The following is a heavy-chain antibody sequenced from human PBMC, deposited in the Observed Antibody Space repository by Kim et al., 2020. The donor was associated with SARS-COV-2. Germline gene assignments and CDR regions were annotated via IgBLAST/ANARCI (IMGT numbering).Heavy chain of an antibody. D-gene: IGHD6-13*01. CDR3: ARALTATGNKWFDP. Sequence: SQTLSLTCAISGDSVSSNSAAWNWIRQSPSRGLEWLGRTYYRSKWYNDYAVSVKSRITINPDTSRNQFSLQLNSVTPEDTAVYYCARALTATGNKWFDPWGQGTLGTVSS. V-gene: IGHV6-1*01. J-gene: IGHJ5*02. CDR2: TYYRSKWYN. CDR1: GDSVSSNSAA.